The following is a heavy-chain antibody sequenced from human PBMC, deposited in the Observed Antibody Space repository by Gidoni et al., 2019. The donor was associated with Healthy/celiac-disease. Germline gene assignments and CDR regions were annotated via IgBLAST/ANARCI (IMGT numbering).Heavy chain of an antibody. CDR2: IYYSGST. Sequence: QLQLQESGPGLVKPSETLSLTCTVSGGSISSSSYYWGWIRQPPGKGLEWIGSIYYSGSTYYNPSLKSRVTISVDTSKNQFSLKLSSVTAVDTAVYYCARFAPARDTPLFDYWGQGTLVTVSS. V-gene: IGHV4-39*01. J-gene: IGHJ4*02. CDR1: GGSISSSSYY. CDR3: ARFAPARDTPLFDY. D-gene: IGHD2-2*01.